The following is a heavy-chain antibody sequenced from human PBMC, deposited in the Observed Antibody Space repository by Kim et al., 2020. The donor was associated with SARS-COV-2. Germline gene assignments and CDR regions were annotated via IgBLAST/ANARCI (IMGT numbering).Heavy chain of an antibody. Sequence: ASVKVSCKASGYTFTSYDINWVRQATGQGLEWMGWMNPNSGNTGYAQKFQGRVTMTRNTSISTAYMELSSLRSEDTAVYYCARGHLKSIVVVIAPRPYYYFMDVWGKRTTVTV. CDR3: ARGHLKSIVVVIAPRPYYYFMDV. CDR2: MNPNSGNT. J-gene: IGHJ6*03. D-gene: IGHD2-21*01. V-gene: IGHV1-8*01. CDR1: GYTFTSYD.